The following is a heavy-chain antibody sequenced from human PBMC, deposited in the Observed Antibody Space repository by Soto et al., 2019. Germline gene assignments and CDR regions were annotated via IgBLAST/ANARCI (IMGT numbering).Heavy chain of an antibody. CDR2: IIPILGIA. J-gene: IGHJ6*02. CDR1: GGTFSSYT. D-gene: IGHD6-13*01. CDR3: ARDLQPLVQGTNDYYSDCMDV. Sequence: QVQLVQSGAEVKKPGSSVKVSCKASGGTFSSYTISWVRQAPGQGLEWMGRIIPILGIANYAQKFQGRVTITPDQSTSTAYMELSSLRSEDTAVYYCARDLQPLVQGTNDYYSDCMDVWGQGTTVTVS. V-gene: IGHV1-69*08.